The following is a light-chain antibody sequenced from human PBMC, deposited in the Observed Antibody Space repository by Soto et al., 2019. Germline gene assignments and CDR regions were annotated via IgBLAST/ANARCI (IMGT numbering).Light chain of an antibody. CDR1: QFTDSY. J-gene: IGKJ5*01. CDR3: QQHNSFSIT. Sequence: IHLTHSPSSLSASLRDRGTITCRASQFTDSYLNWYHQKPGKAPKLLIYAASSLQSGVSSRFSGSGSGTDFTHTINSLQADDFATYYCQQHNSFSITFRQGTRLEI. V-gene: IGKV1-39*01. CDR2: AAS.